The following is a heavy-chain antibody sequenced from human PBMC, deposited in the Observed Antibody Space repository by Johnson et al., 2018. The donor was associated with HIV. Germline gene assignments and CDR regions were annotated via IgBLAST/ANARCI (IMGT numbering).Heavy chain of an antibody. J-gene: IGHJ3*02. D-gene: IGHD3-22*01. CDR2: ISYAGSNK. CDR3: ASVPMIVVLDGAFDI. CDR1: GFTFSDYY. Sequence: QVQLVESGGGLVKPGGSLRLSCAASGFTFSDYYMSWVRQAPGKGLERVVVISYAGSNKSYADSVKGRFTISRDNSKNTLYLQMNSLRAEDTAVYYCASVPMIVVLDGAFDIWGQGTMVTVSS. V-gene: IGHV3-30*14.